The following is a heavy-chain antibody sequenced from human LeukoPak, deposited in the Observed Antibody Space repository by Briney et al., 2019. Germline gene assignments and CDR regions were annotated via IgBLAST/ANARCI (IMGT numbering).Heavy chain of an antibody. CDR2: IKSDGSNT. D-gene: IGHD3-3*01. Sequence: GGSLRLSCAASGFTFSSYWMHWVRQAPGKGLVWVSRIKSDGSNTNYADSVKGRFAISRDNAKNTLHLQMNSLRAEDTAVYYCARGGYYGSGRYYFDSWGQGTLVTVSS. CDR1: GFTFSSYW. J-gene: IGHJ4*02. V-gene: IGHV3-74*01. CDR3: ARGGYYGSGRYYFDS.